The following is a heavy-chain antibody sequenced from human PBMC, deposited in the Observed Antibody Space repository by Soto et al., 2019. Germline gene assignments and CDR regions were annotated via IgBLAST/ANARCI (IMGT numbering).Heavy chain of an antibody. CDR2: IYPTKTT. CDR3: ARYLGPLYSYMSWFDS. D-gene: IGHD5-18*01. V-gene: IGHV4-4*07. J-gene: IGHJ5*01. Sequence: SETLSLTCTVSGGSISSYYWSWIRQPAGKRLEWIGRIYPTKTTNYNPSLKSRVTMSVDTSKSQFSLKLTSVTAADTAVYYCARYLGPLYSYMSWFDSWGQGTLVTVSS. CDR1: GGSISSYY.